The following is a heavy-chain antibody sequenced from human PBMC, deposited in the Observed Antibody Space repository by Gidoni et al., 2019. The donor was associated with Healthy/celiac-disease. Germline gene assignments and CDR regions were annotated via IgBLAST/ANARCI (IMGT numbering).Heavy chain of an antibody. CDR1: GYTFTRYY. CDR2: INPSGGST. V-gene: IGHV1-46*01. CDR3: AREPPGRIAAAGPSRFDP. D-gene: IGHD6-13*01. Sequence: QVQLVQSGAEVKKPGASVKVSCKASGYTFTRYYMHWVRQAPGQGLEWMGIINPSGGSTSYAQKFQGRVTMTRDTSTSTVYMELSSLRSEDTAVYYCAREPPGRIAAAGPSRFDPWGQGTLVTVSS. J-gene: IGHJ5*02.